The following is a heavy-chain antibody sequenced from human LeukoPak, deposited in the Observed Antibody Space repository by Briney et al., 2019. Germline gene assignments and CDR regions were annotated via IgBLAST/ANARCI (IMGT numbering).Heavy chain of an antibody. CDR2: IYYSGST. D-gene: IGHD6-19*01. J-gene: IGHJ3*02. V-gene: IGHV4-59*08. CDR1: GGSISSYY. CDR3: ARPYSSGWYGAFDI. Sequence: SETLSLTCTVSGGSISSYYWSWIRQPPGKGLEWIGYIYYSGSTNYNPSLKSRVSISVDASKNQFSLKLSSVTAADTAVYYCARPYSSGWYGAFDIRGQGTMVTVSS.